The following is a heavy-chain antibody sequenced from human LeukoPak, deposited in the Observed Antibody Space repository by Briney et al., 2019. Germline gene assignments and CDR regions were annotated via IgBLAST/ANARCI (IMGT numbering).Heavy chain of an antibody. CDR3: ARGEAEWEHFDY. V-gene: IGHV1-3*01. D-gene: IGHD1-26*01. CDR2: INAGNGNA. CDR1: GYTFTSYA. Sequence: ASVNDSCKASGYTFTSYAMHWVRQAPGQRPEWMGWINAGNGNAKYSQKFQGRVTITRDTSASTAYMELSSLRSEDTAVYYCARGEAEWEHFDYWGQGTLVTVSS. J-gene: IGHJ4*02.